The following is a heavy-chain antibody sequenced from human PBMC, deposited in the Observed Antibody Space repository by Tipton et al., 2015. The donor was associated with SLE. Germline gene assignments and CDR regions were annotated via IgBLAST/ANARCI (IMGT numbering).Heavy chain of an antibody. Sequence: TLSLTCAVYGGSFSGYYWGWIRQPPGKGLEWIGEINHSGSTNYIPSLKSRVTISVDTSKNQFSLKLSSVTAADTAVYYCASLPYYYDSSGYYDYWGQGTLVTVSS. CDR1: GGSFSGYY. CDR2: INHSGST. J-gene: IGHJ4*02. D-gene: IGHD3-22*01. V-gene: IGHV4-34*01. CDR3: ASLPYYYDSSGYYDY.